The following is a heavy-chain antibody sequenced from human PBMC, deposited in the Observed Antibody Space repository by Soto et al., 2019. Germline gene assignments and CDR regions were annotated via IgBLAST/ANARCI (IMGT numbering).Heavy chain of an antibody. D-gene: IGHD3-22*01. CDR2: ISYDGSNK. J-gene: IGHJ4*02. CDR3: AKDTYYHDSSGYYIFDY. V-gene: IGHV3-30*18. CDR1: GLTFSSYG. Sequence: GSLRLSCAASGLTFSSYGMHWVRQAPGRGLEWVAVISYDGSNKNYADSVKGRFTISRDNSKNTVYLQMNSLRAEDTALHYCAKDTYYHDSSGYYIFDYWGQGTLVTVSS.